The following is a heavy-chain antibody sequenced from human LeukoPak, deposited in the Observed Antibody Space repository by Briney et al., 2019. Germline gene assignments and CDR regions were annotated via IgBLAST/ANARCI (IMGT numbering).Heavy chain of an antibody. CDR3: ARSSYSSSWYTQSFLSDYYMDV. Sequence: GGSLRLSYAASGFTFSDYYMSWIRQAPGRGLEWVSYISSSGSTIYYADSVKGRFTISRDNAENSLYLQMNSLRAEDTAVYYCARSSYSSSWYTQSFLSDYYMDVWGKGTTVTVSS. D-gene: IGHD6-13*01. V-gene: IGHV3-11*04. J-gene: IGHJ6*03. CDR2: ISSSGSTI. CDR1: GFTFSDYY.